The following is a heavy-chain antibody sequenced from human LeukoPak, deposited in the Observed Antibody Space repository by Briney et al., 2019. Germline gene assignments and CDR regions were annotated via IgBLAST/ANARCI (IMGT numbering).Heavy chain of an antibody. J-gene: IGHJ6*02. CDR2: INAGNGNT. V-gene: IGHV1-3*01. D-gene: IGHD2-2*02. Sequence: ASVKVSCKASGYTFTSYGISWVRQAPGQGLEWMGWINAGNGNTKYSQKFQGRVTITRDTSASTAYMELSSLRSEDTAVYYCARRRGYCSSTSCYTNYYGMDVWGQGTTVTVSS. CDR3: ARRRGYCSSTSCYTNYYGMDV. CDR1: GYTFTSYG.